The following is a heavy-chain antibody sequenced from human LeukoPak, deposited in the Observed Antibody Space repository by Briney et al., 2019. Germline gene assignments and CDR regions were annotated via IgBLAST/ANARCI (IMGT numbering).Heavy chain of an antibody. Sequence: GSSVKVSCKASGGTFSSYAISWVRQAPGQGLEWMGRIIPILGIANYAQKFQGRVTITADKSTSTAYMELSSLRSEDTAVYYCARGGTMIVVSYFDYWGQGTLVTVSS. CDR3: ARGGTMIVVSYFDY. CDR2: IIPILGIA. J-gene: IGHJ4*02. D-gene: IGHD3-22*01. CDR1: GGTFSSYA. V-gene: IGHV1-69*04.